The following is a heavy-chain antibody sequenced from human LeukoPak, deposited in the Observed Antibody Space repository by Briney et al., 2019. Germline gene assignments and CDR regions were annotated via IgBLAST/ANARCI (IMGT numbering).Heavy chain of an antibody. CDR1: GYTFINFA. Sequence: ASVKVSCKASGYTFINFAINWGRQAPGQRPEWLGWINAGSGNTKYSQKFQGRVTITRDTSASTAYMELSSLRSEDTAVYYCARPGYSYGYEDWGQGTLVTVSS. J-gene: IGHJ4*02. CDR2: INAGSGNT. D-gene: IGHD5-18*01. V-gene: IGHV1-3*01. CDR3: ARPGYSYGYED.